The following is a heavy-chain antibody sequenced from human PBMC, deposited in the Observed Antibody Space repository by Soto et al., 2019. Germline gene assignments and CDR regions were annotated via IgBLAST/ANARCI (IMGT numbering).Heavy chain of an antibody. D-gene: IGHD1-26*01. CDR1: GFTFSSYA. CDR3: AKRAWGYFYFDF. CDR2: ISGSGGST. Sequence: EVQLLESGGGLVQPGGSLRLACAASGFTFSSYAMSWVRQAPGKGLEWVSVISGSGGSTYYADSVKGRFTISRDNSKNTLYLQMHSLRAEDTAVYYCAKRAWGYFYFDFWGQGTLVTVSS. J-gene: IGHJ4*02. V-gene: IGHV3-23*01.